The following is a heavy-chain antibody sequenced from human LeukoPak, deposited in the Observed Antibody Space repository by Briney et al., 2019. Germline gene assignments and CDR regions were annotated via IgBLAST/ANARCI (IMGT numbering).Heavy chain of an antibody. CDR2: IIPIFGTA. V-gene: IGHV1-69*06. Sequence: ASVKVSCKASGGTFSSYAISWVRQAPGQGLEWMGGIIPIFGTANYAQKFQGRVTTTADKSTSTAYMELSSLRSEDTAVYYCASFGSGFDYWGQGTLVTVSS. J-gene: IGHJ4*02. D-gene: IGHD3-10*01. CDR3: ASFGSGFDY. CDR1: GGTFSSYA.